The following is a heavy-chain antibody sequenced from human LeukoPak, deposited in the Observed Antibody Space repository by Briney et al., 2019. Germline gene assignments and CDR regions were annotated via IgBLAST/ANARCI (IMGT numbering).Heavy chain of an antibody. D-gene: IGHD2-2*01. J-gene: IGHJ4*02. V-gene: IGHV3-30*02. CDR1: GFTFSSYG. CDR3: AKGSTVVVPAAPNY. CDR2: IRYYGSNK. Sequence: GGSLRLSCAASGFTFSSYGMHWVRQAPGKGLEWVAFIRYYGSNKYYADSVKGRFTISRDNSKNTLYLQMNSLRAEDTAVYYCAKGSTVVVPAAPNYWGQGTLVTVSS.